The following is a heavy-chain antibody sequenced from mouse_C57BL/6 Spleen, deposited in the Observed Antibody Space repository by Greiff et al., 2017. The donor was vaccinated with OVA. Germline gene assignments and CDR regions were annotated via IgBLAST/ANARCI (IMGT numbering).Heavy chain of an antibody. CDR2: IDPSDSYT. CDR1: GYTFTSYW. Sequence: QVQLQQPGAELVRPGTSVKLSCKASGYTFTSYWMHWVKQRPGQGLEWIGVIDPSDSYTNYNQKFKGKATLTVDTSSSTAYMQLSSLTSEDSAVYYCARSGRGTTVGDWYFDVWGTGTTVTVSS. J-gene: IGHJ1*03. CDR3: ARSGRGTTVGDWYFDV. V-gene: IGHV1-59*01. D-gene: IGHD1-1*01.